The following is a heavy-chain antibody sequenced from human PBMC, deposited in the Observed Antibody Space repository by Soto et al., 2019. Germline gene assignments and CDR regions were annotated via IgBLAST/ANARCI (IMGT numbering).Heavy chain of an antibody. CDR2: IYHSGST. V-gene: IGHV4-4*02. CDR3: ASSPLYYYDSLPFDY. D-gene: IGHD3-22*01. CDR1: GGSISSSNW. Sequence: SETLSLTCAVSGGSISSSNWWSWVRQPPGKGLEWIGEIYHSGSTNYNPSLKSRVTISVDKSKNQFSLKLSSVTAADTAVYYCASSPLYYYDSLPFDYWGQGTLVTVS. J-gene: IGHJ4*02.